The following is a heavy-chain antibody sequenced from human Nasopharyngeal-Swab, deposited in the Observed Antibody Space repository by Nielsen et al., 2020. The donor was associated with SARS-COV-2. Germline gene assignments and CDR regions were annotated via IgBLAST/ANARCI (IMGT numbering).Heavy chain of an antibody. CDR3: ARVGYSSSDYYYYYMDV. CDR2: ISSSSSYT. D-gene: IGHD6-6*01. J-gene: IGHJ6*03. Sequence: GESLKISCAASGFTFSDYYMSWIRQAPGKGPEWVSYISSSSSYTNYADSVKGRFTISRDNAKNSLYLQMNSLRAEDTAVYYCARVGYSSSDYYYYYMDVWGKGTTVTVSS. V-gene: IGHV3-11*06. CDR1: GFTFSDYY.